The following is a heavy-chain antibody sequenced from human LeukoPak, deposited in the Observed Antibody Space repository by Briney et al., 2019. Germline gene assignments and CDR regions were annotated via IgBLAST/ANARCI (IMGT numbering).Heavy chain of an antibody. CDR2: IYHSGST. CDR1: GYSISSGYY. J-gene: IGHJ6*04. D-gene: IGHD6-13*01. CDR3: ARDSSSWYAYYYGMDV. Sequence: SETLSLTCAVSGYSISSGYYWGWIRQPPGKGLEWIGSIYHSGSTYYNPSLKSRVTTSVDTSKNQFSLKLSSVTAADTAVYYCARDSSSWYAYYYGMDVWGKGTTVTVSS. V-gene: IGHV4-38-2*02.